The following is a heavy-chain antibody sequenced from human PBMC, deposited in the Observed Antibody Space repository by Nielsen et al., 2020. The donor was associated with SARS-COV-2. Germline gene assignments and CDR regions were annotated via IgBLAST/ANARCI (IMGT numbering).Heavy chain of an antibody. J-gene: IGHJ4*02. CDR2: IISTLGAA. Sequence: SVKVSCKASGGALINFAITWVRQAPGQGLEWMGGIISTLGAANSAQKFQGRVTIAADASTTTAYMELSSLRSEDTAIYYCASDGNTDGWNVTVYWGQGTVVTVSS. CDR1: GGALINFA. CDR3: ASDGNTDGWNVTVY. V-gene: IGHV1-69*13. D-gene: IGHD1-1*01.